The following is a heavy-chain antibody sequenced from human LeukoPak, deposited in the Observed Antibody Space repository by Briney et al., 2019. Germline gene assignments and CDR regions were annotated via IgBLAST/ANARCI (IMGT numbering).Heavy chain of an antibody. CDR2: IYPGDSDT. CDR3: ARMLGYCSSTSCPKVAFDI. D-gene: IGHD2-2*01. Sequence: GESLKISCKGSGYSFTSYWIGWVRQMPGKGLEWMGIIYPGDSDTKYSPSFQGQVTISADKSISTAYLQWSSLKASDTAMYYCARMLGYCSSTSCPKVAFDIWGQGTMVTVSS. V-gene: IGHV5-51*01. J-gene: IGHJ3*02. CDR1: GYSFTSYW.